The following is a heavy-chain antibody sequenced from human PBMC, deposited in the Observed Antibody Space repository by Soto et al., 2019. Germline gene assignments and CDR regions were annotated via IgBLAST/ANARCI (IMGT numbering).Heavy chain of an antibody. CDR3: ARRGGGNLHFDY. Sequence: GALRLSCAASEITFSSYSMSWVRQAPGKGLEWVSYISSSSSTIHYADSVKGRFTISRDNAKNSLYLQMSSLRAEDTAVYYCARRGGGNLHFDYWGQGTLVTVSS. J-gene: IGHJ4*02. D-gene: IGHD3-16*01. CDR2: ISSSSSTI. CDR1: EITFSSYS. V-gene: IGHV3-48*01.